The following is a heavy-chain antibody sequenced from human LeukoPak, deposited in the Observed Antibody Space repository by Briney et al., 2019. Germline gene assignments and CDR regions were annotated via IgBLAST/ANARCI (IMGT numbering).Heavy chain of an antibody. CDR3: ARGVSWTFDN. CDR1: GFTFSTYW. D-gene: IGHD6-13*01. J-gene: IGHJ4*02. V-gene: IGHV3-7*04. CDR2: IKKDGSEK. Sequence: GGSLRLSCAASGFTFSTYWMSWVRQAPGKGLEWVANIKKDGSEKYYVDSVKGRFTVSRDNAKNSLSLQMNILRVEDTAVYYCARGVSWTFDNWGRGALVTVSS.